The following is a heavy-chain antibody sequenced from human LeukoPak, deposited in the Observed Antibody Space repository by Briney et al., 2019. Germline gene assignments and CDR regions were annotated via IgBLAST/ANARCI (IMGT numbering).Heavy chain of an antibody. J-gene: IGHJ5*02. V-gene: IGHV3-21*01. D-gene: IGHD3-9*01. Sequence: GGSLRLSCAASGFTFSSYSMNWVRQAPGKGLEWVSSISRSSSYIYYADSVKGRFTISRDNAKNSLYLQMNSLRAEDTAVYYCASTTYYDILTGYYPGGNWFDPWGQGTLVTVSS. CDR2: ISRSSSYI. CDR3: ASTTYYDILTGYYPGGNWFDP. CDR1: GFTFSSYS.